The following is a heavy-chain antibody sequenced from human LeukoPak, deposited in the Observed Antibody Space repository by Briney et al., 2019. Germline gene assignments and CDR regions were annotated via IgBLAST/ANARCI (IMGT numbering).Heavy chain of an antibody. CDR3: ARSVGGLGSWEPKWFDP. CDR2: IDPSDSYT. J-gene: IGHJ5*02. D-gene: IGHD3-10*01. CDR1: GYSFTSYW. Sequence: GESLKISCKGSGYSFTSYWITWVRQMPGKGTEWMGRIDPSDSYTNYSPSFQGRVTISADKSISTAYLQWNSLKASDTAMYYCARSVGGLGSWEPKWFDPWGQGTLVTVSS. V-gene: IGHV5-10-1*01.